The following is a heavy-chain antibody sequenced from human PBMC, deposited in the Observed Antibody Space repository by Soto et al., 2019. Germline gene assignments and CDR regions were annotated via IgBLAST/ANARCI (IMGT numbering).Heavy chain of an antibody. CDR1: GFTFSSYG. D-gene: IGHD3-10*01. CDR2: IWYDGSNK. J-gene: IGHJ6*02. CDR3: AREASYYYGSGSAQDYYYYYGMDV. V-gene: IGHV3-33*01. Sequence: PGVSLRLSCAACGFTFSSYGMHWVRQAPGKGLEWVAVIWYDGSNKYYADSVKGRFTISRDNSKNTLYLQMNSLRAEDTAVYYCAREASYYYGSGSAQDYYYYYGMDVWGQGTTVTVSS.